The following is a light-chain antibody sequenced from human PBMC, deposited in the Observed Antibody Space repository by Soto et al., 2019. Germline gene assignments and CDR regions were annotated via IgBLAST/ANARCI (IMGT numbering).Light chain of an antibody. CDR3: ATRDDSLHGYV. Sequence: QSVLTQPPSASGSPGQSVTISCTGTKNDIGVYDFVSWYQHHPGKAPRLIIYEVVQRPSGVPDRFSGSKSGTSASLAISGLQSEDEADYYCATRDDSLHGYVFGTGTKVTVL. V-gene: IGLV2-8*01. CDR2: EVV. CDR1: KNDIGVYDF. J-gene: IGLJ1*01.